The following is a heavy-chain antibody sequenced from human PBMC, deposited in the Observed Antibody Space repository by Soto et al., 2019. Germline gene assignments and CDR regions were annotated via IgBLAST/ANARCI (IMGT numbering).Heavy chain of an antibody. CDR1: GGSISSYY. CDR3: ARRYGSSFDF. V-gene: IGHV4-59*08. D-gene: IGHD6-13*01. CDR2: IYYSGST. Sequence: SETLSITCTVSGGSISSYYWSWIRQPPGKGLEWIGYIYYSGSTTYNPSLKSRVTISVDTSKNQFSLKLSSVTAADTAVYYCARRYGSSFDFWGQGTLVTDS. J-gene: IGHJ4*02.